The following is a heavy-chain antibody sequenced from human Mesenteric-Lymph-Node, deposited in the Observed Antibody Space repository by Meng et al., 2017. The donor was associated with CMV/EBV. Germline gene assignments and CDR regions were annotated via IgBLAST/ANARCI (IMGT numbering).Heavy chain of an antibody. V-gene: IGHV3-48*04. Sequence: GGSLRLSCVVSGFTFSGHDMNWVRQVPGKGLEWLSHISGGSVTIYYADSVKGRFTISRDNAKNSLYLQMNSLRAEDTAVYYCAREEDSSSWGGAFDIWGQGTLVTVSS. CDR1: GFTFSGHD. CDR2: ISGGSVTI. D-gene: IGHD6-6*01. CDR3: AREEDSSSWGGAFDI. J-gene: IGHJ3*02.